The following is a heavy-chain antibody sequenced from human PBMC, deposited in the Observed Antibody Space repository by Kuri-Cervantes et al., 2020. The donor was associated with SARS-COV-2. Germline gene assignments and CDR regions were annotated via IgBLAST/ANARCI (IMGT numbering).Heavy chain of an antibody. J-gene: IGHJ3*02. CDR3: ARVGYCTNGVCYGRGAFDI. D-gene: IGHD2-8*01. Sequence: ASVKVSCKASGYTFTSYYMHWVRQAPGQGLEWMGIINPSGGSASYAQKFRGRVTMTRDTSTSTVYMELSSLRSEDTAVYYCARVGYCTNGVCYGRGAFDIWGQGTMVTVSS. CDR1: GYTFTSYY. V-gene: IGHV1-46*01. CDR2: INPSGGSA.